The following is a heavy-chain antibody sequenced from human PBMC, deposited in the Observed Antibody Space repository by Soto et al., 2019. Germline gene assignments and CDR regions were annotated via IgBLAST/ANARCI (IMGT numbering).Heavy chain of an antibody. Sequence: SETLSLTCTVSGGSISSSSYYWGWIRQPPGKGLEWIGSIYYSGNTYYNPSLKSRVTISVDTSKNQFSLKLTSVTAADTAVYYCARDKITGLFDYWGQGTPVTVSS. D-gene: IGHD2-8*02. CDR2: IYYSGNT. CDR1: GGSISSSSYY. V-gene: IGHV4-39*07. CDR3: ARDKITGLFDY. J-gene: IGHJ4*02.